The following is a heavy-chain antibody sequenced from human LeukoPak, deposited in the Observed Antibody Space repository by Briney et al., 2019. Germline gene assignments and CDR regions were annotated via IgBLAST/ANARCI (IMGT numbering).Heavy chain of an antibody. D-gene: IGHD3-10*01. J-gene: IGHJ5*02. CDR2: INPNSGGT. V-gene: IGHV1-2*02. CDR1: GYTFTSYY. CDR3: ARAMVRGVIITFWFDP. Sequence: ASVKVSCKASGYTFTSYYMHWVRQAPGQGLEWMGWINPNSGGTNYAQKFQGRVTMTRDTSISTAYMELSRLRSDDTAVYYCARAMVRGVIITFWFDPWGQGTLVTVSS.